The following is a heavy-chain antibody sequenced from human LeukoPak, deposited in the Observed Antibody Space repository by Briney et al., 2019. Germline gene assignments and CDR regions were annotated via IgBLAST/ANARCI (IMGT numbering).Heavy chain of an antibody. V-gene: IGHV1-18*01. CDR1: GYTFTSYG. CDR2: ISAYNGNT. CDR3: SVYYYDSSGYGHDAFHI. J-gene: IGHJ3*02. D-gene: IGHD3-22*01. Sequence: ASVKVSCKASGYTFTSYGISWVRQAPGQGLEWMGWISAYNGNTNYAQKLQGRVTMTTDTSTSTAYMELRSLRSDDTAVYYCSVYYYDSSGYGHDAFHIWGQGTMVTVSS.